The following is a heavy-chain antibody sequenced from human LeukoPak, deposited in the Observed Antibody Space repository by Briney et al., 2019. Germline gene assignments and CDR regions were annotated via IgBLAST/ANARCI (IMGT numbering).Heavy chain of an antibody. J-gene: IGHJ4*02. CDR2: ISGSGGSA. CDR3: AKRSYYDYVWGSYRWYYFDY. D-gene: IGHD3-16*02. Sequence: GGSLRLSCAASGFTFSSYYLNWVRQAPGKGLEWVSAISGSGGSAYYADSVKGRFTISRDNSKNTLYLQMNSLRAEDTAVYYCAKRSYYDYVWGSYRWYYFDYWGQGTLVTVSS. V-gene: IGHV3-23*01. CDR1: GFTFSSYY.